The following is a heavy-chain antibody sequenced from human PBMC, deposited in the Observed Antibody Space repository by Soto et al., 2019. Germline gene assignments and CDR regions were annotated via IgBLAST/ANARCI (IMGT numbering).Heavy chain of an antibody. D-gene: IGHD5-18*01. J-gene: IGHJ3*02. CDR3: ARGYSYGPNWESDALDI. V-gene: IGHV3-30-3*01. CDR2: ISYHGSTE. CDR1: GFSFSIYA. Sequence: LRLSCAASGFSFSIYAMHWVRQAPGKGLEWVAVISYHGSTEYYGDSVKGRFTISRDNSKNTLYLQMYSLRPEDTAIYYCARGYSYGPNWESDALDIWGQGAMVTVS.